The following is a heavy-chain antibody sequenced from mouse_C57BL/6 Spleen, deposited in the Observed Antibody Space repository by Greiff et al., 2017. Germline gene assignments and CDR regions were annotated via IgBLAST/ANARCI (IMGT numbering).Heavy chain of an antibody. CDR3: TIYDSYYSAVDY. V-gene: IGHV6-6*01. D-gene: IGHD2-3*01. Sequence: EVKVEESGGGLVQPGGSMKLSCAASGFTFSDAWMDWVRQSPEKGLEWVAEIRNKANNHATYYAESEKGRFTISREDSKSSVYLQMNSLRAYDTGIYYCTIYDSYYSAVDYWGQGTSVTVSS. J-gene: IGHJ4*01. CDR2: IRNKANNHAT. CDR1: GFTFSDAW.